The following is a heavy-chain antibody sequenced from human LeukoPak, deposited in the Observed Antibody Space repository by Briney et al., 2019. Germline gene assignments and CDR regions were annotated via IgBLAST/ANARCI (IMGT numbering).Heavy chain of an antibody. CDR3: ARGTTMTPGIDF. CDR2: INQDGSDK. Sequence: GGSLRLSCAASGFTFNNYWMNWVRQAPGKDLEWVANINQDGSDKSYVDSVKGRFTISRDNAKNSVYLQMNSLRAEDTAVYYCARGTTMTPGIDFWGQGTLVTVSS. D-gene: IGHD3-22*01. CDR1: GFTFNNYW. J-gene: IGHJ4*02. V-gene: IGHV3-7*03.